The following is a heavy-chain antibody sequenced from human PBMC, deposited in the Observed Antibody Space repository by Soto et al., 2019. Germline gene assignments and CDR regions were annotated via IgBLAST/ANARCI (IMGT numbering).Heavy chain of an antibody. D-gene: IGHD4-4*01. V-gene: IGHV3-48*02. J-gene: IGHJ6*02. Sequence: PGGSLRLSCAASGFTFSSYSMNWVRQAPGKGLEWVSYISSSSSTIYYADSVKGRFTISRDNAKNSLYLQMNSLRDEDTAVYYCARAHDYSNHYYYYGMDVWGQGTTVTVSS. CDR2: ISSSSSTI. CDR3: ARAHDYSNHYYYYGMDV. CDR1: GFTFSSYS.